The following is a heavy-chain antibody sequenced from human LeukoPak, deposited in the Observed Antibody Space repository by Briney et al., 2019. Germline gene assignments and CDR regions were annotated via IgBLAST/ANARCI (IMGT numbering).Heavy chain of an antibody. D-gene: IGHD1-26*01. CDR2: IYHSGST. J-gene: IGHJ3*02. V-gene: IGHV4-38-2*01. CDR1: GYSISSGYY. Sequence: SETLSLTCVVSGYSISSGYYWGWIRQPPGKGLEWIGSIYHSGSTYYNPSLKSRVTISVDTSKNQFSLKLSSVTAADTAVYYCARTGGSFDAFDIWGQGTMVTVSS. CDR3: ARTGGSFDAFDI.